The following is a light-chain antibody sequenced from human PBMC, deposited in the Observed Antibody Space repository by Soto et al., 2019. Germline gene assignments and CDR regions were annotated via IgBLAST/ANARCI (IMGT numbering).Light chain of an antibody. CDR1: QSVSRNY. CDR3: QQYGSSHTFS. Sequence: EIVLTQSPGTLSLSPGERATLSCRASQSVSRNYLAWFQQKPGQAPRLLIYGAYSRATGIPDRFSGSGSGTDFTLTISRLEPEDFAVYYCQQYGSSHTFSFGPGTKVDIK. J-gene: IGKJ3*01. CDR2: GAY. V-gene: IGKV3-20*01.